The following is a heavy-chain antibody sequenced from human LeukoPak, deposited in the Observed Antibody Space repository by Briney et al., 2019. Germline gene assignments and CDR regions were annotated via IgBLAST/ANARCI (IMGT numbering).Heavy chain of an antibody. D-gene: IGHD2-2*01. J-gene: IGHJ5*02. CDR1: GYTFTSYA. Sequence: ASVKVSCKTSGYTFTSYAMNWVRQAPGQGLEWMGWINTNTGNPTYAQGFTGRLVFSLDTSVSTAYLRISSLKAEDTAVYYCARDVIVLVPAAPNWFDPWGQGTLVTVSS. V-gene: IGHV7-4-1*02. CDR2: INTNTGNP. CDR3: ARDVIVLVPAAPNWFDP.